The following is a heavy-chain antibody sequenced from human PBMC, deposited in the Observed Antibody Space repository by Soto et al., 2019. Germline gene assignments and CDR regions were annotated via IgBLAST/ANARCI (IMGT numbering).Heavy chain of an antibody. CDR1: GGTFSSYA. CDR2: IIPILGIA. D-gene: IGHD3-22*01. J-gene: IGHJ6*02. CDR3: ARASQYYYDSSGYYYYGMDV. V-gene: IGHV1-69*04. Sequence: ASVKVSCKASGGTFSSYAISWVRQAPGQGLEWMGRIIPILGIANYAQKFQGRVTITADKSTSTAYMELSSLRSEDTAVYYCARASQYYYDSSGYYYYGMDVWGQGTTVTVSS.